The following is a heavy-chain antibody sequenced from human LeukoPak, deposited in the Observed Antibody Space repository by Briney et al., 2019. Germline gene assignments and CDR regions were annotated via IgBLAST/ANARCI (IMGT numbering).Heavy chain of an antibody. V-gene: IGHV3-15*01. J-gene: IGHJ6*03. D-gene: IGHD2-2*01. CDR3: TKRYCSSTSCPYYYYYMDV. CDR2: IKSKTDGGTT. Sequence: GGSLRLSCAASGFTFSNAWMSWVRQAPGKGLEWVGRIKSKTDGGTTDYAAPVKGRFTISRDDSKNTLYLQMNSLKTEDTAVYYCTKRYCSSTSCPYYYYYMDVWGEGTTVTVSS. CDR1: GFTFSNAW.